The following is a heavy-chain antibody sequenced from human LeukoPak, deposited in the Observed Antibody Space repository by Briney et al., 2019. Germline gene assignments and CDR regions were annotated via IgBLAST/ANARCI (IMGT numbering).Heavy chain of an antibody. J-gene: IGHJ4*02. Sequence: PSETLCLTCTVSGGSISNGGYYRSWIRQHPGKGLELIGYIYYSGSTYYNPSLKSRVTISVDTSKNQFSLKLSSVTAADTAVYYCASSRSYSSSWYGGGFYYWGQGTLVTVSS. D-gene: IGHD6-13*01. CDR3: ASSRSYSSSWYGGGFYY. CDR1: GGSISNGGYY. CDR2: IYYSGST. V-gene: IGHV4-31*03.